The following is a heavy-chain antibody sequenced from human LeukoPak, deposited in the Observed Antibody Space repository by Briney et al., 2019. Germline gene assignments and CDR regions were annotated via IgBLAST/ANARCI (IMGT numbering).Heavy chain of an antibody. CDR1: GFTFATYT. J-gene: IGHJ6*04. D-gene: IGHD3-10*02. Sequence: GGSLRLSCAASGFTFATYTMNWVRQAPGKGLEWVSYITSSSSTIQYADSVKGRFTISRDNAKNSLYLQMNSLRAEDTAVYYCAELGITMIGGVWGKGTTVTISS. CDR2: ITSSSSTI. CDR3: AELGITMIGGV. V-gene: IGHV3-48*01.